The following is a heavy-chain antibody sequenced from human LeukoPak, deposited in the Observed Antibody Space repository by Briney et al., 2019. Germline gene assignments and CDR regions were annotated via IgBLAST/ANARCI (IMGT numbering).Heavy chain of an antibody. Sequence: GGSLRLSCAASGFTFSSYEMSWVRQAPGKGLEWVSYISSSGSTIYYADSVKGRFTISRDNAKNSLYLQMNSLRAEDTAVYYCARERVSALDYWGQGTLVTVSS. CDR3: ARERVSALDY. CDR1: GFTFSSYE. CDR2: ISSSGSTI. J-gene: IGHJ4*02. V-gene: IGHV3-48*03.